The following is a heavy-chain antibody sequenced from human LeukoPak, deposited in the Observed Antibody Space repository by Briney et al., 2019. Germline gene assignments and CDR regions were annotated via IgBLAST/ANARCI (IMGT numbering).Heavy chain of an antibody. Sequence: PGGSLRLSCAASGFTFSSYAMHWVRQAPGKGLEWVAVISYDGSNKYYADSVKSRFTISRDNSKNTLYLQMNSLRAEDTAVYYCARNRGSGWSYYFDYWGQGTLVTVSS. CDR3: ARNRGSGWSYYFDY. D-gene: IGHD6-19*01. J-gene: IGHJ4*02. CDR2: ISYDGSNK. V-gene: IGHV3-30*04. CDR1: GFTFSSYA.